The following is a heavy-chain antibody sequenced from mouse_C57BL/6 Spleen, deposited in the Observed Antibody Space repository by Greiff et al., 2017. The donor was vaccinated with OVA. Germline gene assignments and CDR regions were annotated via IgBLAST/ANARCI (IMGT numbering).Heavy chain of an antibody. CDR1: GFSFNTYA. J-gene: IGHJ1*03. D-gene: IGHD2-12*01. CDR2: IRSKSNNYAT. Sequence: EVMLVESGGGLVQPKGSLKLSCAASGFSFNTYAMNWVRQAPGKGLEWVARIRSKSNNYATYYADSVKDRFTISRDDSESMLYLQMNNLKTEDTAMYYCVRPLYYSGDFDVWGTGTTVTVSS. CDR3: VRPLYYSGDFDV. V-gene: IGHV10-1*01.